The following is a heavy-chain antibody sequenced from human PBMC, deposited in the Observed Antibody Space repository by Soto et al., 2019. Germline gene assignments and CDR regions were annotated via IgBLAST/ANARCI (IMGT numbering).Heavy chain of an antibody. CDR2: MNHNSGNT. Sequence: QVQLVQSGAEVKTPGASVKVSCKASGYTFATYDINWVRQAPGEGLEWMGWMNHNSGNTGYAQKFQGRLTMTRDTALSLAHMELSSLRNEDTAVYYCARSDGYNFNWLDSWGQGTLVTVSA. V-gene: IGHV1-8*01. CDR1: GYTFATYD. J-gene: IGHJ5*01. CDR3: ARSDGYNFNWLDS. D-gene: IGHD2-21*01.